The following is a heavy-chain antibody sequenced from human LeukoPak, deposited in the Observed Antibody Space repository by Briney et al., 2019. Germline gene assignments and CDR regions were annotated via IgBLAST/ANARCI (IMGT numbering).Heavy chain of an antibody. CDR1: GFTFDDYA. V-gene: IGHV3-9*01. CDR3: AKEDRRGRHFDY. CDR2: ISWSSGSI. D-gene: IGHD3-16*01. Sequence: PGRSLRLSCAASGFTFDDYAMHWVRQAPGKGLEWVSGISWSSGSIGYADSVKGRLTISRDNAKNSLYLQMNSLRAEDTALYYCAKEDRRGRHFDYWGQGTLVTVSS. J-gene: IGHJ4*02.